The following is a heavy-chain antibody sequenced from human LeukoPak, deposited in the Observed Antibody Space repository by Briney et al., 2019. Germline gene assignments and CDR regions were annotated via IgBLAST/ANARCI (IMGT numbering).Heavy chain of an antibody. CDR2: TYYRSKWYN. V-gene: IGHV6-1*01. CDR3: ARLSGNYYSLDY. Sequence: SQTLSLTCTISGDSVSNNSAAWNWIRQSPSRGLEWLGRTYYRSKWYNDYAVSVKSRITINSDTSKNQFSLQLNSVTPEDTAVYFCARLSGNYYSLDYWGQGTLVTVSS. CDR1: GDSVSNNSAA. D-gene: IGHD1-26*01. J-gene: IGHJ4*02.